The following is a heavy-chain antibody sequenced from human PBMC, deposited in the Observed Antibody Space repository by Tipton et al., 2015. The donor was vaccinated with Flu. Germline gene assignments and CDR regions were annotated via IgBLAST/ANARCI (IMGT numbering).Heavy chain of an antibody. V-gene: IGHV1-2*02. J-gene: IGHJ4*02. CDR1: EYTFTGHY. CDR3: ARDQGGY. Sequence: QVQLVQSGAEVKNPGASVKVSCQASEYTFTGHYLYWVRQAPGQGLEWMGRINPNSGDTKYAQQFQGRVTMTRDTSVSTVYMELSSLRSDDTALYFCARDQGGYWGQGTLVIVSS. CDR2: INPNSGDT. D-gene: IGHD3-16*01.